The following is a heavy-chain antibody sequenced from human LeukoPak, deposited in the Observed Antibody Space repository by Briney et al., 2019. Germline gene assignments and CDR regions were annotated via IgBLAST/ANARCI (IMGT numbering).Heavy chain of an antibody. CDR3: AKDPSSSWYGEDY. CDR1: GFTFSSYA. D-gene: IGHD6-13*01. CDR2: ISGSGGSA. J-gene: IGHJ4*02. V-gene: IGHV3-23*01. Sequence: GSLRLSCAASGFTFSSYAMSWVRQAPGKGLEWVSAISGSGGSAYYADSVKGRFTISRDNSKNTLYLQMNSLRAEDTAVYYCAKDPSSSWYGEDYWGQGTLVTVSS.